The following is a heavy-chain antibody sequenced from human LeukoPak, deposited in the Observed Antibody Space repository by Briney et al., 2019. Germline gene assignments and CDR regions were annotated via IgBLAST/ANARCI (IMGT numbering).Heavy chain of an antibody. D-gene: IGHD3-10*01. V-gene: IGHV3-74*01. CDR1: GFTFSSYW. CDR3: ASAPLVYYYYYMDV. CDR2: INSDGSST. J-gene: IGHJ6*03. Sequence: PGGSLRLSCAASGFTFSSYWMHWVRQAPGKGLVWVSRINSDGSSTSYADSVKGRFTISRDNAKNTPYLQMNSLRAEDTAVYYCASAPLVYYYYYMDVWGKGTTVTVSS.